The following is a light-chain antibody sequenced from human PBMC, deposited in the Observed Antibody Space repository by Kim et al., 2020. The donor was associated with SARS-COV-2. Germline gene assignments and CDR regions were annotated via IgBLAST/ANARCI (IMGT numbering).Light chain of an antibody. J-gene: IGLJ1*01. V-gene: IGLV1-40*01. CDR1: SSNIGSPYD. CDR2: GNI. CDR3: QSYDSSLNGYV. Sequence: QSVLTQPPSVSGAPGQRVTISCTGSSSNIGSPYDVHWYRQLPGTAPKLLIYGNINRPSGVPDRFSGSRSGISASLVITGLQAQDEADYYCQSYDSSLNGYVFGTGTKVTVL.